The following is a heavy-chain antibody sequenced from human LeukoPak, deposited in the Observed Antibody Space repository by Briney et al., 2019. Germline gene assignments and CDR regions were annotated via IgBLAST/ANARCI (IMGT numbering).Heavy chain of an antibody. CDR1: GFTFSSYA. Sequence: PGRSLRLSCAASGFTFSSYAMHWVRQAPGKGLEWVAVISYDGSNKYYADSVKGRFTISRYNSKNTLYLQMNSLRAEDTAVYYCARAAYSGSYHSDYWGQGTLVTVSS. D-gene: IGHD1-26*01. J-gene: IGHJ4*02. CDR3: ARAAYSGSYHSDY. V-gene: IGHV3-30-3*01. CDR2: ISYDGSNK.